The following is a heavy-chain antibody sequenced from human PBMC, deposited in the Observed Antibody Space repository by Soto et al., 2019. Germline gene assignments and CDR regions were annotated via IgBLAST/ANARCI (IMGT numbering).Heavy chain of an antibody. CDR1: DGSVRIGGYA. Sequence: LCLTCALYDGSVRIGGYAWGWIRQPLGKGMPWIGYIYHSGGTDYNPSFESRVTISLDRSQNQFSLKLESVSAADTAVYYCSRSLLTRIRGATIPYYSVMDVWGQGTTVTVSS. CDR2: IYHSGGT. CDR3: SRSLLTRIRGATIPYYSVMDV. V-gene: IGHV4-30-2*01. D-gene: IGHD3-10*01. J-gene: IGHJ6*01.